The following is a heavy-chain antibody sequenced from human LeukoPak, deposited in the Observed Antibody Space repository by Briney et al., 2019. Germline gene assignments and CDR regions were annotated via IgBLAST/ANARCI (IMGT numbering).Heavy chain of an antibody. CDR2: INVDGSNP. J-gene: IGHJ4*02. D-gene: IGHD1-26*01. V-gene: IGHV3-74*03. CDR3: AKLSGTYGKGHFDY. CDR1: GFTLNKYW. Sequence: PGGSLRLSCAVSGFTLNKYWMQWVRQAPGKGLVWVSRINVDGSNPTYADSVKGRFTISRDNAKNTLYLQMNSLRAEDTAVYFCAKLSGTYGKGHFDYWGQGTLVTVSS.